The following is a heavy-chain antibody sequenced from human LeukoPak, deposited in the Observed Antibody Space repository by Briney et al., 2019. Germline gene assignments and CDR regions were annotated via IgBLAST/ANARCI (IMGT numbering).Heavy chain of an antibody. CDR3: AKDGIGHAFDI. D-gene: IGHD1-26*01. Sequence: GGSLRLSCAASGFTFSDYWMTWVRQAPGKGLEWVVNINQDGSEKNYVDSVKGRFTISRDNAKNSLYLQMNSLRAEDTDVYYCAKDGIGHAFDIWGQGTMVTVSS. J-gene: IGHJ3*02. CDR2: INQDGSEK. V-gene: IGHV3-7*01. CDR1: GFTFSDYW.